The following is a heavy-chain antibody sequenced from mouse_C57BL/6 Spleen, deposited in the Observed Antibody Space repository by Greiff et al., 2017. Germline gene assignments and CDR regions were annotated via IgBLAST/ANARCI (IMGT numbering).Heavy chain of an antibody. CDR1: GYSITSGYY. CDR2: ISYDGSN. Sequence: DVHLVESGPGLVKPSQSLSLTCSVTGYSITSGYYWNWIRQFPGNKLEWMGYISYDGSNNYNPSLKNRISITRDTSKNQFFLKLNSVTTEDTATYYCARDTYYYGNYDFDYWGQGTTLTVSS. V-gene: IGHV3-6*01. J-gene: IGHJ2*01. CDR3: ARDTYYYGNYDFDY. D-gene: IGHD2-1*01.